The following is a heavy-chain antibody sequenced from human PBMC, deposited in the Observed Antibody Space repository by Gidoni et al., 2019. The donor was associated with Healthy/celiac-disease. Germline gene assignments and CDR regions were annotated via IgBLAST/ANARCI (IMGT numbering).Heavy chain of an antibody. V-gene: IGHV3-30-3*01. Sequence: QVQLVESGGGVVQPGRSLRLSCAASGSTFSSYAMHWVRQAPGKGLEWVAVISYDGSNKYYADSVKGRFTISRDNSKNTLYLQMNSLRAEDTAVYYCARDRSSRLLNWFDPWGQGTLVTVSS. CDR3: ARDRSSRLLNWFDP. CDR1: GSTFSSYA. J-gene: IGHJ5*02. CDR2: ISYDGSNK. D-gene: IGHD6-13*01.